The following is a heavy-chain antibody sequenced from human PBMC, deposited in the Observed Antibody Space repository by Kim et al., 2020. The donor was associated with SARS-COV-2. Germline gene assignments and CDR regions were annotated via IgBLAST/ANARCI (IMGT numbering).Heavy chain of an antibody. CDR2: ISGSGGST. D-gene: IGHD2-21*02. Sequence: GGSLRLSCAASGFTFSSYAMSWVRQAPGKGLEWVSAISGSGGSTFYADSVKGRFTISRDNSKNTLYLQMNSQRAEDTAIYYCEKKVKVVVTARGLDYCGGGELVTVSS. J-gene: IGHJ4*01. CDR1: GFTFSSYA. CDR3: EKKVKVVVTARGLDY. V-gene: IGHV3-23*01.